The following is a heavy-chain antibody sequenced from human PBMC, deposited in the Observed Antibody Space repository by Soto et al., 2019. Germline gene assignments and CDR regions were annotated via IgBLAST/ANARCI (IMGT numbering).Heavy chain of an antibody. CDR2: IYWDDDK. Sequence: WLRQTPGKALEWLALIYWDDDKRYSPSLESRLTITKDTSKNLVVLTMTNLDPVDTATYYCAHRCLDGYNSRGQKCYFDDWGPGTLVTLST. D-gene: IGHD5-12*01. J-gene: IGHJ4*02. CDR3: AHRCLDGYNSRGQKCYFDD. V-gene: IGHV2-5*02.